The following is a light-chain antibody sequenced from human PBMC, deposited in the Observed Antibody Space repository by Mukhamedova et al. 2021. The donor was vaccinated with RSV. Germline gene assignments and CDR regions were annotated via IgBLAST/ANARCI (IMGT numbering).Light chain of an antibody. CDR2: VTS. J-gene: IGKJ1*01. CDR3: QQSFSSPPT. V-gene: IGKV1-39*01. Sequence: WYQRRVHGKAPQLLIYVTSNLQSGVPSRFSGSGSGTEFTLTISGVQPDDFATYYCQQSFSSPPTFGRGTKVEVK.